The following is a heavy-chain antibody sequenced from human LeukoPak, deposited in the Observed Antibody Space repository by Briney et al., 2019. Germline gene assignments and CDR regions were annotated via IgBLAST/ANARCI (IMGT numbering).Heavy chain of an antibody. D-gene: IGHD2-15*01. CDR1: GGTFSSYA. Sequence: GASVKVPCKASGGTFSSYAISWVRQAPGQGLEWMGRIIPIFGIANHAQKFQGRVTITADKSTSTAYMELSSLRSEDTAVYYCAREDCSGGSCYSDWAYWGQGTLVTVSS. CDR2: IIPIFGIA. J-gene: IGHJ4*02. CDR3: AREDCSGGSCYSDWAY. V-gene: IGHV1-69*04.